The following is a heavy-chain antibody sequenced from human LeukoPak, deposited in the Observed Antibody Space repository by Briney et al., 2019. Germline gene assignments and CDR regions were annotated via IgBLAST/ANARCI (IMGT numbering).Heavy chain of an antibody. J-gene: IGHJ3*02. V-gene: IGHV3-7*01. CDR3: ARDGYYYPYAFDI. CDR2: IKQDGSEK. Sequence: PGGSLRLSCAASGFTFSSYWMSWVRQAPGKGLEWVANIKQDGSEKYYVDSVKGRFTISRDNAKNSLYLQMNSLRAEDTAVYYCARDGYYYPYAFDIWGQGTMVTVSS. D-gene: IGHD3-22*01. CDR1: GFTFSSYW.